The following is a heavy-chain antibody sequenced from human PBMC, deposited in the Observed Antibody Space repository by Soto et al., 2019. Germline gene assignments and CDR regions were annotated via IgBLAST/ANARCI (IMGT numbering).Heavy chain of an antibody. D-gene: IGHD3-10*01. CDR2: IYYSGST. CDR3: ARSHGSGSYFQYSGYDLPQINYFDY. V-gene: IGHV4-59*08. Sequence: PSETLSLTCTVSGGSISSYYWSWIRQPPWKGLEWIGYIYYSGSTNYNPSLKSRVTISVDTSKNQFSLKLSSVTAADTAVYYCARSHGSGSYFQYSGYDLPQINYFDYWGQGTLVTVSS. CDR1: GGSISSYY. J-gene: IGHJ4*02.